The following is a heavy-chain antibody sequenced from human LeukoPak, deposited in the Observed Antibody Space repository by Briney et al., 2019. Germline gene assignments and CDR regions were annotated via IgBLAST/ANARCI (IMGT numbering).Heavy chain of an antibody. CDR3: ASFDYGGNSDSFEI. V-gene: IGHV3-66*01. Sequence: RPGGSLRLSCAASGFTVSSNYMSWVRQAPGKGLEWVSVIYSGDSTYYADSVKGRFTISRDNSKNTVYLQMNSLRVEETAVYYCASFDYGGNSDSFEIWGQGTMVTVSS. CDR2: IYSGDST. CDR1: GFTVSSNY. D-gene: IGHD4-23*01. J-gene: IGHJ3*02.